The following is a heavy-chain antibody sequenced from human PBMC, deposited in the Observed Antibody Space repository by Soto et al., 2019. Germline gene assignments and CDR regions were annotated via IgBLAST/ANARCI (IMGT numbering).Heavy chain of an antibody. D-gene: IGHD4-17*01. V-gene: IGHV1-69*08. CDR3: AREGDLLPARTVTTVAFDI. CDR1: GGTFSSYT. J-gene: IGHJ3*02. Sequence: QVQLLQSGAEVKKPGSSVKLSCKASGGTFSSYTISWVRQAPGQGLEWMGRIIPILGIANYAQKLQGRVTSTADKSKSTSYMQLSSLRSEDTAVYYCAREGDLLPARTVTTVAFDIWGQGTMVTVSS. CDR2: IIPILGIA.